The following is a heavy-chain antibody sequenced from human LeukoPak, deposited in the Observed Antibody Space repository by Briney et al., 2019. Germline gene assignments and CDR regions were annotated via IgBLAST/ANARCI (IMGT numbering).Heavy chain of an antibody. J-gene: IGHJ4*02. Sequence: PGGSLRLSCAASGFIFSSYSMSWVRQAPGMGLEWVSVITGSGGNTYYADSVKGRFTISRDKSKNTVNLQMNSLRAEDTAVYYCARDLGGLDDWGQGTLVTVSS. CDR3: ARDLGGLDD. V-gene: IGHV3-23*01. CDR2: ITGSGGNT. D-gene: IGHD3-16*01. CDR1: GFIFSSYS.